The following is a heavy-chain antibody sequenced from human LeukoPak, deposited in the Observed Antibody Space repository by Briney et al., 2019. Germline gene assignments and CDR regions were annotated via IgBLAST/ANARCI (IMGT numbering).Heavy chain of an antibody. J-gene: IGHJ5*02. Sequence: VASVTVSFKVSGYTLTELSMHWVRQAPGKGLEWMGGFDPEDGETIYAQKFQGRVTMTEDTSTDTAYMELSSLRSEDTAVYYCARGPRDWFDPWGQGTLVTVSS. CDR1: GYTLTELS. CDR3: ARGPRDWFDP. CDR2: FDPEDGET. V-gene: IGHV1-24*01.